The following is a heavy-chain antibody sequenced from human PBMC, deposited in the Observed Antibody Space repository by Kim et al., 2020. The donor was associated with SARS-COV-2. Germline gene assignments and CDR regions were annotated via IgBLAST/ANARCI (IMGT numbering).Heavy chain of an antibody. CDR1: GFTFSSYS. D-gene: IGHD5-12*01. CDR3: ARGQAARYSGYDYFDY. CDR2: ISSSSSYI. V-gene: IGHV3-21*01. Sequence: GGSLRLSCAASGFTFSSYSMNWVRQAPGKGLEWVSSISSSSSYIYYADSVKGRFTISRDNAKNSLYLQMNSLRAEDTAVYYCARGQAARYSGYDYFDYWGQGTLVTVSS. J-gene: IGHJ4*02.